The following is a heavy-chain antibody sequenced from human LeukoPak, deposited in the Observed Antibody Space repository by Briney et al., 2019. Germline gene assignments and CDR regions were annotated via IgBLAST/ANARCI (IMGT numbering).Heavy chain of an antibody. D-gene: IGHD3-22*01. CDR3: ARVGRITFIVVVITPHDAFDI. J-gene: IGHJ3*02. V-gene: IGHV3-23*01. CDR1: GFTFSSYA. CDR2: ISGSGGST. Sequence: GGSLRLSCAASGFTFSSYAMSWLRQAPGKGLEWVSAISGSGGSTYYADSVKGRFTISRDNSKNTLYLQMNSLRAEDTAVYYCARVGRITFIVVVITPHDAFDIWGQGTMVTVSS.